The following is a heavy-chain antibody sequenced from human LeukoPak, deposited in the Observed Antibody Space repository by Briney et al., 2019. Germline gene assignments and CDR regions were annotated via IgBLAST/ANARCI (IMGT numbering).Heavy chain of an antibody. CDR3: ARAVEMAPSVDY. CDR2: MNPNSGNT. D-gene: IGHD5-24*01. CDR1: GYTFTSYD. J-gene: IGHJ4*02. Sequence: ASVKVSCKASGYTFTSYDINWVRQATGQGLEWMGWMNPNSGNTGYAQKFQGRVTMTRNTSISTAYMELSSLRSEDTAVYYCARAVEMAPSVDYWGQGTLVTVSS. V-gene: IGHV1-8*01.